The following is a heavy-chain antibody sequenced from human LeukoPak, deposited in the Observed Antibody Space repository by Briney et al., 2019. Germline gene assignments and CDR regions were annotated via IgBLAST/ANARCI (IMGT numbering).Heavy chain of an antibody. CDR2: IRSDGSNK. D-gene: IGHD6-19*01. V-gene: IGHV3-30*02. Sequence: PGGSLRLSRAGSGFSFSSYGMHWVRPAPGKGLEWMAFIRSDGSNKYYADSVKGRFTISRDNSKNTLYLQMNSLRAEDTAVYYCARILDSAWGELGYWGQGTLVTVSS. J-gene: IGHJ4*02. CDR3: ARILDSAWGELGY. CDR1: GFSFSSYG.